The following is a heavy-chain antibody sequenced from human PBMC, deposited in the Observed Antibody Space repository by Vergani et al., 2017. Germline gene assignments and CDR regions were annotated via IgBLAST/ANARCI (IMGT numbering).Heavy chain of an antibody. CDR2: ISSSSSYI. J-gene: IGHJ4*02. V-gene: IGHV3-21*01. Sequence: EVQLVESGGGLVKPGGSLRLSCAASGFTFSSYSMNWVRQAPGKGLEWVSSISSSSSYIYYADSVKGRFTISRDNAKNSLYLQMNSLRAEDTAVYYCARDRFGPGGYYFDYWGQGTLVTVSS. CDR1: GFTFSSYS. CDR3: ARDRFGPGGYYFDY. D-gene: IGHD3-10*01.